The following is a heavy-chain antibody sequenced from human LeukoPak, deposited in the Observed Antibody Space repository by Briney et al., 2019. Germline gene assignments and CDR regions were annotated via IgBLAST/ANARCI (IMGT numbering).Heavy chain of an antibody. CDR1: GYVFSTYA. V-gene: IGHV7-4-1*02. Sequence: ASVKVTCKATGYVFSTYAINCMRQAPGQGLEWMGWINTNTGYPTYAQGFTGRFVFSVDKSVSTAYMEIKNLKADDTAVYYCARQEYYYGSQDWFDPWGHGTLVTFSS. CDR2: INTNTGYP. J-gene: IGHJ5*02. CDR3: ARQEYYYGSQDWFDP. D-gene: IGHD3-10*01.